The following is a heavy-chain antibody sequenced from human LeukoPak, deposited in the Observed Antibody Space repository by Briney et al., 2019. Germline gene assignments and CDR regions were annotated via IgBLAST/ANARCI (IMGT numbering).Heavy chain of an antibody. Sequence: AGGSLRLSCAASGFTFSSYWMSWVRQAPGKGLEWVANIKQDGSEKYYVDSVKGRFTISRDNAKNSLYLQMNSLRAEDTAVYYCARDPIGWWELPQYFDYWGQGTLVTVSS. CDR2: IKQDGSEK. CDR1: GFTFSSYW. D-gene: IGHD1-26*01. J-gene: IGHJ4*02. CDR3: ARDPIGWWELPQYFDY. V-gene: IGHV3-7*01.